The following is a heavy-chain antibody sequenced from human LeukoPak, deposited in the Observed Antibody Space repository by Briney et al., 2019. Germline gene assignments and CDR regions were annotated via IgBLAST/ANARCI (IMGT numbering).Heavy chain of an antibody. Sequence: SETLSLTCTVSGGSISSSSYYWGWIRQPPGKGLEWIGTIYYSGSTYYNPSLKSRVTISVDTSKNQFSLKLSSVTATDTAVYYCARQGSGNYLSPVNYWGQGTLVTVSS. J-gene: IGHJ4*02. CDR1: GGSISSSSYY. CDR2: IYYSGST. V-gene: IGHV4-39*01. CDR3: ARQGSGNYLSPVNY. D-gene: IGHD1-26*01.